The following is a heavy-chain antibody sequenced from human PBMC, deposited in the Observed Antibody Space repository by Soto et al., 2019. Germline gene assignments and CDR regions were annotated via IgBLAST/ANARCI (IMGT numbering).Heavy chain of an antibody. D-gene: IGHD6-19*01. J-gene: IGHJ3*02. CDR3: ATDVSSSGQASPSPHDAFDI. V-gene: IGHV1-24*01. CDR2: FDPEDGET. CDR1: GYTLTELS. Sequence: ASVKVSCKVSGYTLTELSMHWVRQAPGKGLEWMGGFDPEDGETIYAQKFQGRVTMTEDTSTDTAYMELSSLRSEDTAVYYCATDVSSSGQASPSPHDAFDIWGQGTMVTVSS.